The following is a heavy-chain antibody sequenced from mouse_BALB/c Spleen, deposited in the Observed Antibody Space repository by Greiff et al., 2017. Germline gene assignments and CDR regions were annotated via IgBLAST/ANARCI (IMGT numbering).Heavy chain of an antibody. D-gene: IGHD2-14*01. J-gene: IGHJ2*01. CDR1: GYTFTNYW. CDR3: ARSYRYDFDY. Sequence: VQLQQSGAELAKPGASVKMSCKASGYTFTNYWMHWVKQRPGQGLEWIGYINPSTGYTEYNQKFKDKATLTADKSSSTAYMQLSSLTSEDSAVYYCARSYRYDFDYWGQGTTLTVSS. V-gene: IGHV1-7*01. CDR2: INPSTGYT.